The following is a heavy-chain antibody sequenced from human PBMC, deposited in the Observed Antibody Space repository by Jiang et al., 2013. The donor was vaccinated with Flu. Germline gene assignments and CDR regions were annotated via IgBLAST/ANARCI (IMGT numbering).Heavy chain of an antibody. CDR3: ASWSYYGSGSYYNGMDV. V-gene: IGHV4-39*01. J-gene: IGHJ6*02. CDR2: IYYSGST. D-gene: IGHD3-10*01. CDR1: GGSISSSSYY. Sequence: PGLVKPSETLSLTCTVSGGSISSSSYYWGWIRQPPGKGLEWIGSIYYSGSTYYNPSLKSRVTISVDTSKNQFSLKLSSVTAADTAVYYCASWSYYGSGSYYNGMDVWGQGTTVTVSS.